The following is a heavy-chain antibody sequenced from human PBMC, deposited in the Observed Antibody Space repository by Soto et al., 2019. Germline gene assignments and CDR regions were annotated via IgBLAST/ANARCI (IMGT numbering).Heavy chain of an antibody. J-gene: IGHJ4*02. D-gene: IGHD4-4*01. CDR3: AREGGYSNYDRSRWADGRMIDY. CDR1: GGSFSGYY. V-gene: IGHV4-34*01. CDR2: INHSGST. Sequence: PSETLSLTCAVYGGSFSGYYWSWIRQPPGKGLEWIGEINHSGSTNYNPSLKSRVTISVDTSKNQFSLKLSSVTAADTAVCYCAREGGYSNYDRSRWADGRMIDYWGQGTLVTVSS.